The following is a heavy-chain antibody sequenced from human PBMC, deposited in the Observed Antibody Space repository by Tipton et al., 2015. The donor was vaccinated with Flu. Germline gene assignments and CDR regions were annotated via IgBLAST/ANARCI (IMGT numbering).Heavy chain of an antibody. CDR2: IYYSGST. J-gene: IGHJ4*02. Sequence: TLSLTCTVSGASINGYYWSWIRQPPGKGLEWIGYIYYSGSTNYNPSLKTRVSISIDTSKKYFSLKLTSVTPADTAVYYCTRGDHRYSSSSIYFDYWGQGTLVAVSS. CDR1: GASINGYY. V-gene: IGHV4-59*01. CDR3: TRGDHRYSSSSIYFDY. D-gene: IGHD6-6*01.